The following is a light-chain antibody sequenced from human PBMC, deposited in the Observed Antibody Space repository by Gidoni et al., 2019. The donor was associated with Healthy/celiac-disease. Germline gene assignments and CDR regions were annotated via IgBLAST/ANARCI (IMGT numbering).Light chain of an antibody. CDR3: QQRSNWPPWT. V-gene: IGKV3-11*01. CDR2: DAS. Sequence: ATLSCRASQSVSSYLAWYQQKPGQAPRLLIYDASNRATGIPARFSGSGSGTDFTLTLSSLEPEDFAVYYCQQRSNWPPWTFGQGTKVEIK. CDR1: QSVSSY. J-gene: IGKJ1*01.